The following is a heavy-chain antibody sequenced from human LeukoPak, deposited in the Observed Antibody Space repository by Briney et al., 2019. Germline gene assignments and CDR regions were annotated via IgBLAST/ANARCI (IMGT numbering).Heavy chain of an antibody. V-gene: IGHV3-48*03. CDR3: ARGTGRYFDWFDP. CDR2: ISSSGSNI. Sequence: PGGSLRLSCAASGFTFSSYEMNWVRQAPGKGLEWVSYISSSGSNIYYADSVKGRFTISRDNAKSSLYLQMNSLRAEDTAVYYCARGTGRYFDWFDPWGQGTLVTVSS. J-gene: IGHJ5*02. CDR1: GFTFSSYE. D-gene: IGHD3-9*01.